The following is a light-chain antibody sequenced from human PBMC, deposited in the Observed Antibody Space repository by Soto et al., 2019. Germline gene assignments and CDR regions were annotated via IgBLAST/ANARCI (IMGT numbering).Light chain of an antibody. J-gene: IGKJ1*01. Sequence: EIVMTQSPATLSVSPGERATLSCRASQSVSSNLAWYQQKPGQAPRLLIYGASTRATGIPARFSGSGSGTAFTITISRLQSEDFALYYFQQYNHWPWTFGQGTKVQIK. CDR3: QQYNHWPWT. CDR1: QSVSSN. CDR2: GAS. V-gene: IGKV3-15*01.